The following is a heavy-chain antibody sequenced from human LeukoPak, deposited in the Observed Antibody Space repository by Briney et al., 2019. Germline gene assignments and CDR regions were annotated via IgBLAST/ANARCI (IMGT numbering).Heavy chain of an antibody. J-gene: IGHJ4*02. CDR1: GGTFSSYA. CDR2: IIPIFGTA. CDR3: ATDRLAARLPTAY. D-gene: IGHD6-13*01. V-gene: IGHV1-69*13. Sequence: SVKVSCKASGGTFSSYAISWVRQAPGQGLEWMGGIIPIFGTANYAQKFQGRVTITADESTSTAYMELSSLRSEDTAVYYCATDRLAARLPTAYWGQGTLVTVSS.